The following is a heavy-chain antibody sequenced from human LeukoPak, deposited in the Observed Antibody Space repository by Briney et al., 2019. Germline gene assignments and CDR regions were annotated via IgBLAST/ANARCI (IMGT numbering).Heavy chain of an antibody. CDR2: INPNSGGT. CDR1: GYTFTAYS. D-gene: IGHD3-10*01. Sequence: ASVKVSCKASGYTFTAYSMHWVRQAPGQGLEWMGWINPNSGGTNYAQKFQGRVTMTRDTSITTAYMELSRLRSDDTAVYYCARDLDYYGSGSFFNIWGQGTMVNVSS. CDR3: ARDLDYYGSGSFFNI. V-gene: IGHV1-2*02. J-gene: IGHJ3*02.